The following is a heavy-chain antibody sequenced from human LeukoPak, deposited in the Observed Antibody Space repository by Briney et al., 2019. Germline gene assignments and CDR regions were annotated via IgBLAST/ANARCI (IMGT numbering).Heavy chain of an antibody. D-gene: IGHD4-17*01. Sequence: GGSLRLSCAASGFTFSTYWMHWVRQAPGKGLVWLSRISSDGSSTNYADSVKGRFTISRDNAKNSLYLQMNSLRAEDTAVYYCARDSDYGDYGPTYNWFDPWGQGTLVTVSS. J-gene: IGHJ5*02. CDR1: GFTFSTYW. V-gene: IGHV3-74*01. CDR2: ISSDGSST. CDR3: ARDSDYGDYGPTYNWFDP.